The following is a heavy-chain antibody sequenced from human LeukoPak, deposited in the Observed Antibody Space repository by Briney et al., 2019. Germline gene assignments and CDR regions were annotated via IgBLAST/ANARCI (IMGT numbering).Heavy chain of an antibody. V-gene: IGHV1-18*01. J-gene: IGHJ6*02. D-gene: IGHD4-17*01. CDR2: ISAYNGNT. CDR1: GYTFTSYG. Sequence: ASVKVSCKASGYTFTSYGISWVRQAPGQGLEWMGWISAYNGNTNYAQKLQGRVTMTTDTSTSTAYMELRRLRSDDTAVYYCARDSPRTVTSYYYGMDVWGQGTTVTVSS. CDR3: ARDSPRTVTSYYYGMDV.